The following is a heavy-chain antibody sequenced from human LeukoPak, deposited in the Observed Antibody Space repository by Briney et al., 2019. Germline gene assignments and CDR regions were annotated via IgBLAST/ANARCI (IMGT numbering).Heavy chain of an antibody. D-gene: IGHD6-13*01. Sequence: SETLSLTCTVSGGSISSYYWSWIRQPPGKGLQWIGYIYYSGSTNYSPSLKSRVTISVDTSKNQFSLKLSSVTAADTAVYYCARSATPLSIAAEWYFDYWGQGTLVTVSS. V-gene: IGHV4-59*01. CDR1: GGSISSYY. J-gene: IGHJ4*02. CDR2: IYYSGST. CDR3: ARSATPLSIAAEWYFDY.